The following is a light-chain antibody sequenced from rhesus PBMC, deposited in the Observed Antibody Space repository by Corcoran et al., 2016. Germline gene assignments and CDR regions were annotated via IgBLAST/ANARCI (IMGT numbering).Light chain of an antibody. V-gene: IGKV1S12*01. CDR1: QNIYSN. CDR3: QHYYDNPLT. J-gene: IGKJ4*01. Sequence: DIQMTQSPSALSASVGDRVTISCRASQNIYSNLAWYQQKPGKAPKRLIYAASSLQTGIPSRFSGSGSGTDVTLTISSLQPEYSAAYYCQHYYDNPLTFGGGTKVELK. CDR2: AAS.